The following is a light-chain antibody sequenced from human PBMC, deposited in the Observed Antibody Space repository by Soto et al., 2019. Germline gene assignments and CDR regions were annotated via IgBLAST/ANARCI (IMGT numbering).Light chain of an antibody. CDR1: QGIYNY. CDR3: LQHDSYPLT. V-gene: IGKV1-17*03. CDR2: DAS. J-gene: IGKJ3*01. Sequence: DIQMTQSPSAVSASVGDRVTITCRASQGIYNYLAWFQQKPGKVPKRLIYDASTLQSGVPSRFSGSGSGTEFTLTISSLQPEDSASYYCLQHDSYPLTFGPGTKVDIK.